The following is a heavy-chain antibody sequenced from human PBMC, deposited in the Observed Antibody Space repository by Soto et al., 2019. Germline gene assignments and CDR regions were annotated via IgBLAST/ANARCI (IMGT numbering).Heavy chain of an antibody. CDR2: MSYDGTKE. CDR3: AKEFGSTWIDH. J-gene: IGHJ4*02. D-gene: IGHD6-13*01. CDR1: GFPLTTYG. V-gene: IGHV3-30*18. Sequence: SLRLSCAASGFPLTTYGMHWVRQAPGKGLEWVAAMSYDGTKEYYADSVKGRFTISRDSSRNTLFLQLNSLRAEDTAVYYCAKEFGSTWIDHWGEGTLVTVSS.